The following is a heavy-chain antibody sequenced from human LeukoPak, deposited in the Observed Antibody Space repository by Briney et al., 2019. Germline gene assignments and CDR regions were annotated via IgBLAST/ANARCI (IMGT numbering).Heavy chain of an antibody. J-gene: IGHJ6*02. Sequence: SETLSLTCTVSGGSISSYYWSWIRQPPGKGLEWIGYIYYSGSTNYNPSLKSRVTISVDTSKNQFSLKLSSVTAGDTAVYYCAILRGLRNLRYYYYGMDVWGQGTTVTVSS. CDR1: GGSISSYY. CDR3: AILRGLRNLRYYYYGMDV. CDR2: IYYSGST. V-gene: IGHV4-59*01. D-gene: IGHD1-14*01.